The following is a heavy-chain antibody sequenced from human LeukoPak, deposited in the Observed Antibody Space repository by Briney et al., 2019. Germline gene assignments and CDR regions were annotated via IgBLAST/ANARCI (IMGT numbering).Heavy chain of an antibody. V-gene: IGHV4-34*01. CDR2: INHSGST. Sequence: SETLSLTCAVYGGSFSGYYWSWIRQPPGKGLEWIGEINHSGSTNYNPSLKSRVTISVDTSKNQFSLKLSSVTAADTAVYYCARGGVGAIAIYDYWGQGTLVTVSS. J-gene: IGHJ4*02. CDR1: GGSFSGYY. CDR3: ARGGVGAIAIYDY. D-gene: IGHD1-26*01.